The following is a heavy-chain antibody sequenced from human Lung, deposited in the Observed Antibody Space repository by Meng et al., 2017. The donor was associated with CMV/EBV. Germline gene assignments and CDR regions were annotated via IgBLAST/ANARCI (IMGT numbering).Heavy chain of an antibody. V-gene: IGHV4-31*03. CDR2: IYYSGST. CDR1: GGSFSGGYY. Sequence: SETLSLXCTVSGGSFSGGYYWSWIRRHPGKGLELIGYIYYSGSTNYNPSLKSRVTMSIDTSKNQFSLKLTSVTAADTAVYYCARSKGYCSGGSCISRFDPWGQGTPVXVSS. CDR3: ARSKGYCSGGSCISRFDP. D-gene: IGHD2-15*01. J-gene: IGHJ5*02.